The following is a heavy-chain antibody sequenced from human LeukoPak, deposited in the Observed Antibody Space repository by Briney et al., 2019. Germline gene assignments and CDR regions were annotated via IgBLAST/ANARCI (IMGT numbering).Heavy chain of an antibody. CDR1: GFTFSSYS. CDR2: ISSSSSYI. D-gene: IGHD5-12*01. CDR3: AWGGGGGYMVFDY. V-gene: IGHV3-21*04. J-gene: IGHJ4*02. Sequence: GGSLRLSCAASGFTFSSYSMNWVRQAPGKGLEWVSSISSSSSYIYYADSVKGRFTISRDNSKNTLYLQMNSLRAEDTAVYYCAWGGGGGYMVFDYWGQGTLVTVSS.